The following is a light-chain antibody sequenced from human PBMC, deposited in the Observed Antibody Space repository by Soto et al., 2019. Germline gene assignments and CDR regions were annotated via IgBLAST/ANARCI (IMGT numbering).Light chain of an antibody. CDR3: QSYDSSLSGSV. J-gene: IGLJ2*01. Sequence: QPVLTQPPSVSGAPGQRVTISCTGSSSNIGAGYDVHWYRQLPGTAPKLLIYGNSNRPSGVPDRFSGSKSGTSASLAITGLQAEDEADYYCQSYDSSLSGSVFGGGTKVTVL. CDR2: GNS. V-gene: IGLV1-40*01. CDR1: SSNIGAGYD.